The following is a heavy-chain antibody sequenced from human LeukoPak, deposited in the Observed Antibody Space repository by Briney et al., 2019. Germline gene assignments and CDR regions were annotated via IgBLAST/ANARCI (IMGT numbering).Heavy chain of an antibody. CDR2: IYYSGST. V-gene: IGHV4-61*01. J-gene: IGHJ4*02. Sequence: SETLSLTCTVSGGSVSSGSYYWSWIRQPPGKGLECIGSIYYSGSTNYNPSLKSRVTISVDTSKNQFSLKLSSVTAADTAVYYCARGSGSGSYYPDYWGRGTLVTVSS. CDR1: GGSVSSGSYY. D-gene: IGHD3-10*01. CDR3: ARGSGSGSYYPDY.